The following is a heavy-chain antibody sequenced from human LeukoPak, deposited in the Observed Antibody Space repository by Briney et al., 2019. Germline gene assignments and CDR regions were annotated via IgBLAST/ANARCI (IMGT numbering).Heavy chain of an antibody. J-gene: IGHJ4*02. CDR3: ARGTPDFDS. V-gene: IGHV4-30-2*01. CDR1: GGSISSGGFS. Sequence: SQTLSLTCAVSGGSISSGGFSWNWIRQPPGKGLEWIGFIYQSGRATYNPSLKSRVNISVDRSKNQFFVKMNSVTAADTAVYFCARGTPDFDSWGQGTLVTVSS. CDR2: IYQSGRA.